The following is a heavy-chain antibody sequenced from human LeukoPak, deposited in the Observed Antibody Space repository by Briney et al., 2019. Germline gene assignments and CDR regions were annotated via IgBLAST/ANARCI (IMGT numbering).Heavy chain of an antibody. CDR2: IRYDGSNK. D-gene: IGHD4-17*01. V-gene: IGHV3-30*02. Sequence: GGSLRLSCAASGFTFSSYGMHWVRQAPGKGLEWVAFIRYDGSNKYYADSVKGRFTISRDNSKNTLYLQMNSLRAEDTAVYYCAKVPSGDSPEYFDYWGQGTLVTVSS. CDR1: GFTFSSYG. CDR3: AKVPSGDSPEYFDY. J-gene: IGHJ4*02.